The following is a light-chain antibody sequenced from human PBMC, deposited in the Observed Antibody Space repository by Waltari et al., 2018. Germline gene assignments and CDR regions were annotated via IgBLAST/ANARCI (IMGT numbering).Light chain of an antibody. J-gene: IGLJ2*01. Sequence: QSVLTQPPSASGTPGQRVTISCSGNSSNIGSHNVNWYQKVPGTAHKLLIYSTNQLPSGLPDRFSGSKSGTASSLAISGHQSEDEAEYYCATWDDSLNGLFGGGTKLTVL. CDR1: SSNIGSHN. V-gene: IGLV1-44*01. CDR3: ATWDDSLNGL. CDR2: STN.